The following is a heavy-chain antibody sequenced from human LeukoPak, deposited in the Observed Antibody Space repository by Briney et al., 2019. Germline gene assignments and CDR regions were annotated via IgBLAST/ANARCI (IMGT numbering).Heavy chain of an antibody. CDR1: GYTFTSYG. J-gene: IGHJ6*02. CDR3: ARSGAGALVVVPAAMGYGMDV. CDR2: ISAYNGNT. Sequence: ASVKVSCKASGYTFTSYGISWVRQAPGQGLEWMGWISAYNGNTNYAQKLQGRVTMTTDTPTSTAYMELRSLRSDDTAVYYCARSGAGALVVVPAAMGYGMDVWGQGTTVTVSS. V-gene: IGHV1-18*01. D-gene: IGHD2-2*01.